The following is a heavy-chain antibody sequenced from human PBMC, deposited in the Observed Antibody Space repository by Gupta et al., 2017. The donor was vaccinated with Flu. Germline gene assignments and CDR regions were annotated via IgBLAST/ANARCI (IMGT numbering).Heavy chain of an antibody. J-gene: IGHJ5*02. D-gene: IGHD3-22*01. CDR2: ISSSSSYI. Sequence: EVQLVESGGGLVKPGGSLRLSCAASGFIFSSYSMNWVRQAPGKGLEWVSSISSSSSYIYYADSVKGRFTISRDNAKNSLYLQMNSLRAEDTAVYYCARNYDYYDSSGYYGTWGQGTLVTVSS. CDR1: GFIFSSYS. V-gene: IGHV3-21*01. CDR3: ARNYDYYDSSGYYGT.